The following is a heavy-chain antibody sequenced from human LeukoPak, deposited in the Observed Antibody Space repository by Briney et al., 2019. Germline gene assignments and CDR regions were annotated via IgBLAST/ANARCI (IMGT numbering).Heavy chain of an antibody. Sequence: SVTVSCKASGGTFSSYAIIWVRQAPGQGLEWMGRIIPILGIANYAQKFQGRVTITADKSTSTAYMELSSLRSEDTAAYYCAMGLRPYYFDYWGQGTLVTVSS. V-gene: IGHV1-69*04. CDR3: AMGLRPYYFDY. CDR1: GGTFSSYA. D-gene: IGHD4-17*01. J-gene: IGHJ4*02. CDR2: IIPILGIA.